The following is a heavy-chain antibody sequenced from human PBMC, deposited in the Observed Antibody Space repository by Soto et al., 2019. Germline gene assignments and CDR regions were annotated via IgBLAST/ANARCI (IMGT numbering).Heavy chain of an antibody. V-gene: IGHV4-30-2*02. CDR1: GGSISSGGYS. CDR2: IYHSGST. Sequence: SETLSLTCAVSGGSISSGGYSWSWIRQPPGKGLEWIGYIYHSGSTYYNPSLKSRVTISVDTSKNQFSLKLSSVTAADTAVYYCASITYDIVFDYWGQGTLVTVSS. CDR3: ASITYDIVFDY. J-gene: IGHJ4*02. D-gene: IGHD3-9*01.